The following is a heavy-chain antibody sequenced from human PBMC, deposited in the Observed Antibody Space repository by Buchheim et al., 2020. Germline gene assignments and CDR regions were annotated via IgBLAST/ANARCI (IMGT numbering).Heavy chain of an antibody. V-gene: IGHV3-30-3*01. J-gene: IGHJ3*02. CDR1: GFTFSSYA. CDR2: ISYDGSNK. Sequence: QVQLVESGGGVVQPGRSLRLSCAASGFTFSSYAMHWVRQAPGKGLEWVAVISYDGSNKYYADSVKGRFTISRDNSKNTLYLQMNSLRAEDTAVYYCARESNYYDSSGYYYGVGAFDIWGQGT. CDR3: ARESNYYDSSGYYYGVGAFDI. D-gene: IGHD3-22*01.